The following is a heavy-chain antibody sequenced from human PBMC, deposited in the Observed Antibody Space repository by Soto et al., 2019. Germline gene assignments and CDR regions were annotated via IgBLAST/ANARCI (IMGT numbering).Heavy chain of an antibody. CDR2: IKPDGSEK. CDR3: ARGDYYDASGPFSDAFDI. CDR1: GVTFDNFG. D-gene: IGHD3-22*01. V-gene: IGHV3-7*04. J-gene: IGHJ3*02. Sequence: SMRHSWAASGVTFDNFGGSWVRQAPGKGLEWVANIKPDGSEKWYVDSVKGRFTISRDNAKNSLYLQMNSLRAEDTAVYFCARGDYYDASGPFSDAFDIWGQGTMLTVSS.